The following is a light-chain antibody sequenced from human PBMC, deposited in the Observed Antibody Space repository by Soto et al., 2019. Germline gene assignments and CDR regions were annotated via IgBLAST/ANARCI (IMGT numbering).Light chain of an antibody. CDR3: HQYGSSPRT. CDR2: DAS. Sequence: EIVLTQSPATLSLSPGERATLSCRASQSVIRYLAWYQQRPGQAPRLLIYDASYRATGIPARFSGSGSGTDFTLTISRLEPEDFAVYYCHQYGSSPRTFGQGTKVDIK. J-gene: IGKJ1*01. V-gene: IGKV3-20*01. CDR1: QSVIRY.